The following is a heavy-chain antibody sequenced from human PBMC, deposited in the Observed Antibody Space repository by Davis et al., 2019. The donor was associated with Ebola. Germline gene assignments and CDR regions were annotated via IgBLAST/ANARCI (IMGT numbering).Heavy chain of an antibody. CDR1: GGSISSHY. CDR3: SRRTLETAPV. D-gene: IGHD2-21*02. V-gene: IGHV4-4*07. CDR2: FYTSGRT. J-gene: IGHJ6*02. Sequence: PGGSLRLSCTVSGGSISSHYWSWIRQPAGKGLEWIGRFYTSGRTNYNPSLKSRVTMSVDTSKNQFSLRLSSVTAADSAVYYCSRRTLETAPVWGQGTTVNVSS.